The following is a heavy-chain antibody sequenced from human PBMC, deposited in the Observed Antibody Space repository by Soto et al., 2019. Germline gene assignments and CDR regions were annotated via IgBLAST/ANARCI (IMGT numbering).Heavy chain of an antibody. CDR1: GGSISSSSYY. D-gene: IGHD4-17*01. J-gene: IGHJ3*02. Sequence: QLQLQESGPGLVKPSETLSLTCTVSGGSISSSSYYWGWIRQPPGQGLEWIGSVYYSGSTYYNPSRKSRVTISVDTSNIQFSLTLSSVTAADTAVYYCARQHAVKRVPDAFDIWGQGTMVTVSS. CDR3: ARQHAVKRVPDAFDI. V-gene: IGHV4-39*01. CDR2: VYYSGST.